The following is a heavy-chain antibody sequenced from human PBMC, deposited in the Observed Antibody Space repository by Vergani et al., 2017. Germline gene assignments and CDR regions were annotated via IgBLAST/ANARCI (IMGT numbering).Heavy chain of an antibody. CDR1: GFTFSSYA. CDR2: ISYDGSNK. D-gene: IGHD3-22*01. CDR3: ARDREGEDYDSSGYYPNFDY. Sequence: VQLVESGGGLVQPGRSLRLSCAASGFTFSSYAMHWVRQAPGKGLEWVAVISYDGSNKYYADSVKGRFTISRDNSKNTLYLQMNSLRAEDTAVYYCARDREGEDYDSSGYYPNFDYWGQGTLVTVSS. V-gene: IGHV3-30-3*01. J-gene: IGHJ4*02.